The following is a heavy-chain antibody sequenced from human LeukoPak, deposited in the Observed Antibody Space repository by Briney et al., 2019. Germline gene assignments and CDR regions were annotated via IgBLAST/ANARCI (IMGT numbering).Heavy chain of an antibody. CDR3: GRTVTPLRKAAVGFL. J-gene: IGHJ4*01. V-gene: IGHV3-21*06. CDR2: ISGRSSHI. Sequence: GGSLRLSCTTSGFTVIDNDMNCVRQAPGTGLEWVSSISGRSSHIYYADSVKGRFTISIDNAKNSLYLQINSLRDEDTAVYYCGRTVTPLRKAAVGFLRGHGTLVTVSS. CDR1: GFTVIDND. D-gene: IGHD6-13*01.